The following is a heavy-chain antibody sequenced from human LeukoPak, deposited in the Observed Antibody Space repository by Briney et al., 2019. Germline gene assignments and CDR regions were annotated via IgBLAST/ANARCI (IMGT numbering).Heavy chain of an antibody. CDR2: INHSGST. D-gene: IGHD4-23*01. Sequence: PSETLSLTCAVYGGSFSGYYWSWIRQPPGKGLEWIGEINHSGSTNYNPSLKSRVTISVDTSKNQFSLNLSSVTAADTAVYYCARGGHVGGNPEDFDYWGQGTLVTVSS. CDR1: GGSFSGYY. J-gene: IGHJ4*02. CDR3: ARGGHVGGNPEDFDY. V-gene: IGHV4-34*01.